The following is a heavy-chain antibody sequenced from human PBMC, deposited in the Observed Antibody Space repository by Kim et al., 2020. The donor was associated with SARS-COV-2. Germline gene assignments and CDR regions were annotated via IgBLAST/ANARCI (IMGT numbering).Heavy chain of an antibody. CDR1: GFTFSSYS. CDR3: ARHYDFWSGYWDV. CDR2: ISSSSSYI. J-gene: IGHJ6*04. D-gene: IGHD3-3*01. Sequence: GGSLRLSCAASGFTFSSYSMNWVHQAPGKGLEWVSSISSSSSYIYYADSVKGRFTISRYNAKNSLYLQMNSLRAEDTAVYYCARHYDFWSGYWDVWGKGTTVTVSS. V-gene: IGHV3-21*01.